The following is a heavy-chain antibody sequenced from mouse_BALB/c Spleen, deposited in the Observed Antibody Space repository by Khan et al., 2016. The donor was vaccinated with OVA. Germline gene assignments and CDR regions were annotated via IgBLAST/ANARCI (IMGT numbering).Heavy chain of an antibody. V-gene: IGHV1-77*01. Sequence: QVQLQQSGAELARPGASVKLSCKASGYTFTDYYINWVKQRTGQGLEWLGEISPGSGDTYYNERFKGKATLTADKSSSTAYMQLSSLTSEASAVYFCARRNYFGYTFAYWGQGTLVTVSA. CDR2: ISPGSGDT. CDR1: GYTFTDYY. CDR3: ARRNYFGYTFAY. D-gene: IGHD1-2*01. J-gene: IGHJ3*01.